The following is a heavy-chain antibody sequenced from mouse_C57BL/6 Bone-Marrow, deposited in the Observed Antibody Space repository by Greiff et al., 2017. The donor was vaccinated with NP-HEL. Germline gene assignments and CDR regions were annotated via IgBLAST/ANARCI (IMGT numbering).Heavy chain of an antibody. Sequence: VQLQQSGPVLVKPGASVKMSCKASGYTFTDYYMNWVKQSHGKSLEWIGVINPYNGGTSYNQKFKGKATLTVDKSSSTAYMALNSLTSEDSAVYYCARGATVVVDYWGQGTTLTVAS. CDR2: INPYNGGT. CDR1: GYTFTDYY. V-gene: IGHV1-19*01. J-gene: IGHJ2*01. CDR3: ARGATVVVDY. D-gene: IGHD1-1*01.